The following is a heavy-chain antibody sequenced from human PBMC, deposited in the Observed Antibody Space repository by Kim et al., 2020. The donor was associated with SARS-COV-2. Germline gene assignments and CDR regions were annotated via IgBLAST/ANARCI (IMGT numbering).Heavy chain of an antibody. Sequence: SETLSLTCTVSGGSISSYYWSWIRQPPGKGLEWIGYIYYSGSTNYNPSLKSRVTISVDTSKNQFALKLSSVTAADTAVYYCARERATVTTYNYAFDIWGQGTMVPGSS. CDR1: GGSISSYY. J-gene: IGHJ3*02. D-gene: IGHD4-17*01. CDR2: IYYSGST. CDR3: ARERATVTTYNYAFDI. V-gene: IGHV4-59*01.